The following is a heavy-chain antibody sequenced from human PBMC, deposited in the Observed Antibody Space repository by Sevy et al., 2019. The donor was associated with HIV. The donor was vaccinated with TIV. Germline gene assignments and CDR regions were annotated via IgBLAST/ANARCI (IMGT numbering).Heavy chain of an antibody. D-gene: IGHD1-26*01. V-gene: IGHV3-15*01. CDR2: IKSKTEGATR. Sequence: GGSLRLSCAASGFTFSNAWMSWVRQAPGKGLEWVGRIKSKTEGATRDFAAPVKGRLLISRDDSRNTVYLQMNSLKTEDTPVYYCTAGVGAADFDYWGQGTLVTVSS. J-gene: IGHJ4*02. CDR1: GFTFSNAW. CDR3: TAGVGAADFDY.